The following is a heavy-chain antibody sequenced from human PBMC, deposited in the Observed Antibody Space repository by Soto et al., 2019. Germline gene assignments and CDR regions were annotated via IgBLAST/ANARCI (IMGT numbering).Heavy chain of an antibody. J-gene: IGHJ6*02. CDR3: TRDRSYYYGMDV. CDR1: GFTFGDYA. V-gene: IGHV3-49*04. CDR2: IRSKAYGGTT. Sequence: PGGSLRLSCTASGFTFGDYAMSWVRQAPGKGLEWVGFIRSKAYGGTTEYAASVKGRFTISRDDSKSIAYLQMNSLKTEDTAVYYCTRDRSYYYGMDVWGQGTTVTVSS.